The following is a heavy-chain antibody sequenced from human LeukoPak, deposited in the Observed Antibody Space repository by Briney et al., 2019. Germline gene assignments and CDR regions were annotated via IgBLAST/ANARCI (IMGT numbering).Heavy chain of an antibody. CDR3: ARGLTYGSGSNFDY. Sequence: GESLKISCKASGYIFTSYWIGWVRQMPGKRLERMGIIYPGDSDTRYSPSFQGQVTISVDKSISTAYLQWSSLKASDTAMYYCARGLTYGSGSNFDYWGQGSLVTVSS. J-gene: IGHJ4*02. CDR1: GYIFTSYW. D-gene: IGHD3-10*01. V-gene: IGHV5-51*01. CDR2: IYPGDSDT.